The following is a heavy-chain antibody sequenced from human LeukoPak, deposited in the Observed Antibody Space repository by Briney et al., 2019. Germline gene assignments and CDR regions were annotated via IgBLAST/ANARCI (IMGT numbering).Heavy chain of an antibody. CDR3: ATVRPIVVVPAATLYNWFDP. CDR2: FDPEDGET. D-gene: IGHD2-2*01. CDR1: GYTLTELS. J-gene: IGHJ5*02. V-gene: IGHV1-24*01. Sequence: ASVTVSCKVSGYTLTELSMHWVRQAPGKGLEWMGGFDPEDGETIYAQKFQGRVTMTEDTSTDTAYMELSSLRSEDTAVYYCATVRPIVVVPAATLYNWFDPWGQGTLVTVSS.